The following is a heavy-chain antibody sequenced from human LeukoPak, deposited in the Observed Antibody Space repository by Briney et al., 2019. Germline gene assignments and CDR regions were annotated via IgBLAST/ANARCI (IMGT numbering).Heavy chain of an antibody. CDR3: AKATEGYCNGNRCYPSDY. CDR1: GFTFSNYG. D-gene: IGHD2-15*01. CDR2: IADEGYYT. J-gene: IGHJ4*02. V-gene: IGHV3-23*01. Sequence: GGSLRLSCVASGFTFSNYGMSWVRQTPGKGLEWVSAIADEGYYTYHADSVRGRFTISRDNSKNTLFLQMDDLRADDTAVYYCAKATEGYCNGNRCYPSDYWGQGTLVTVSS.